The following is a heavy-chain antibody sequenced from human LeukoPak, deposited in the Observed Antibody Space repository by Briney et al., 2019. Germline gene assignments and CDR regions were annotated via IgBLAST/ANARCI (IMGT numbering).Heavy chain of an antibody. D-gene: IGHD6-13*01. CDR3: ARGGGSSQPFDY. V-gene: IGHV4-39*07. CDR1: GDSISSSGYY. Sequence: SETLSLTCTVSGDSISSSGYYWGWIRQPPGKGLEWIGTLFYSGNTYYNPSLKSRVTISVDTSKNQFSLKLTSVTAVDTAVYYCARGGGSSQPFDYWGQGTLVTVSS. J-gene: IGHJ4*02. CDR2: LFYSGNT.